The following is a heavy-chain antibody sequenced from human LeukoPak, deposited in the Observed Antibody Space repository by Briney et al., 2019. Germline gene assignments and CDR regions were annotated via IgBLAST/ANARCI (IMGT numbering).Heavy chain of an antibody. V-gene: IGHV3-23*01. CDR3: AKGATVTTGTFDY. J-gene: IGHJ4*02. CDR2: ISGSGGST. Sequence: GGSLRLSCAASGFTFSSYAMSWVRQAPGKGPEWVSVISGSGGSTYYADSVKGRFTISRDNSKNTLYLQMNSLRAEDTAVYYCAKGATVTTGTFDYWGQGTLVTVSS. CDR1: GFTFSSYA. D-gene: IGHD4-17*01.